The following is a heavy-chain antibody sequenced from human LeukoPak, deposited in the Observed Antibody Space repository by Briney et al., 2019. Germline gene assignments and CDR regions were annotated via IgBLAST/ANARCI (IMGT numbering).Heavy chain of an antibody. V-gene: IGHV3-30*04. Sequence: GGSLRLSCAASGFTFSSYAMHWVRQAPGKGLEWVAVISYDGSNKYYADSVKGRFTISRDNSKNTLYLQMNSLRAEDTAVYYCARGRLGGRSGTDYWGQGTLVTVSS. CDR2: ISYDGSNK. CDR1: GFTFSSYA. CDR3: ARGRLGGRSGTDY. D-gene: IGHD2-15*01. J-gene: IGHJ4*02.